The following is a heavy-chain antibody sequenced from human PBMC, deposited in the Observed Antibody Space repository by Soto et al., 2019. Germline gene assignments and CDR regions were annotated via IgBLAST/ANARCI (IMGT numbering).Heavy chain of an antibody. Sequence: GGSLRLSCAASGFTFSSYAMSWVRQAPGKGLEWVSAISGSGGSTYYADSVKGRFTISRDNSKNTLYLQMNSLRAEDTAVYYCAKGPHDFYYDFWSGYLFAPKVDYWGQGTLVTVSS. V-gene: IGHV3-23*01. D-gene: IGHD3-3*01. J-gene: IGHJ4*02. CDR3: AKGPHDFYYDFWSGYLFAPKVDY. CDR2: ISGSGGST. CDR1: GFTFSSYA.